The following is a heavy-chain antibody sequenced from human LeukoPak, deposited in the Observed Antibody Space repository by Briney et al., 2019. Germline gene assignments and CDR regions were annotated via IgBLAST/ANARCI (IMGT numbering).Heavy chain of an antibody. CDR1: GFSFNSYW. CDR3: ARRGDSDFRID. CDR2: IFPGDSDT. J-gene: IGHJ4*02. Sequence: GESLKISCKGSGFSFNSYWIAWVRQMPGKSLEWMGIIFPGDSDTRYSPSFRGQVTISADKSISTAYLQWNSLEASDTAIYYCARRGDSDFRIDWGQGTLVTVSS. D-gene: IGHD2-21*02. V-gene: IGHV5-51*01.